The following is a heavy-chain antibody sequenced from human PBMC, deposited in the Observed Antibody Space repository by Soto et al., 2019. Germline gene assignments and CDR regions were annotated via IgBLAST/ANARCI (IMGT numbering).Heavy chain of an antibody. CDR1: GGTFSSYA. CDR2: IIPIFGTA. D-gene: IGHD5-18*01. Sequence: QVQLVQSGAEVKKPGSSVKVSYKASGGTFSSYAISWVRQAPGQGLEWMGGIIPIFGTANYAQKFQGRVTITADESTSTAYMELSSLRSEDTAVYYCARADTAMVIDYYYGMDVWGQGTTVTVSS. J-gene: IGHJ6*02. V-gene: IGHV1-69*12. CDR3: ARADTAMVIDYYYGMDV.